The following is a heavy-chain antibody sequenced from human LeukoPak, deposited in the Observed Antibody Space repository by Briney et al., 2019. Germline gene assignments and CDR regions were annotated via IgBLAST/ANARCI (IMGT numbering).Heavy chain of an antibody. CDR3: ARQKLDGYNSGAYFDY. CDR2: IYPGDSDT. J-gene: IGHJ4*02. Sequence: GESLKISCKGSGYSFTSYWIGWVRQMPGKGLEWMGIIYPGDSDTRYSPSFQGQVTISADKSISTAYLQWSSLKASDTAMYYCARQKLDGYNSGAYFDYWGQGTLVTVSS. D-gene: IGHD5-24*01. CDR1: GYSFTSYW. V-gene: IGHV5-51*01.